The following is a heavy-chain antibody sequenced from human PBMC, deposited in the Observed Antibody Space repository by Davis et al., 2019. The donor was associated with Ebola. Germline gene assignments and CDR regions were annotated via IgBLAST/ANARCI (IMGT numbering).Heavy chain of an antibody. V-gene: IGHV3-23*01. CDR1: GFTFSSYA. CDR3: AKDPDDYYDSSGSPYWYFDL. Sequence: PGGSLRLSCAASGFTFSSYAMSWVRQAPGKGLEWVSAISGSGGSTYYADSVKGRFTISRDNSKNTLYLQMNSLRAEDTAVYYCAKDPDDYYDSSGSPYWYFDLWGRGTLVTVSS. CDR2: ISGSGGST. J-gene: IGHJ2*01. D-gene: IGHD3-22*01.